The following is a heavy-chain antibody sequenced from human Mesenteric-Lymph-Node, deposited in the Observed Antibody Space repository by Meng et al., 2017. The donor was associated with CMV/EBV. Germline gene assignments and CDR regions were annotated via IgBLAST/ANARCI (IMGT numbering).Heavy chain of an antibody. CDR1: GYTFSRDG. Sequence: ASVKVSCKASGYTFSRDGFSWVRQAPGQGLEGMGWVSGDNGNTNYARKFKGRVTMSIDTSTSTLYMELRTLRSDDTAVYYCARELLVNSGYNYYNWFDPWGQGTLVTVSS. CDR2: VSGDNGNT. V-gene: IGHV1-18*01. J-gene: IGHJ5*02. D-gene: IGHD3-22*01. CDR3: ARELLVNSGYNYYNWFDP.